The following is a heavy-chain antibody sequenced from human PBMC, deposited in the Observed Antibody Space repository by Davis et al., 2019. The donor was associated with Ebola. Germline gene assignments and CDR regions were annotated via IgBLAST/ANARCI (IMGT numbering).Heavy chain of an antibody. CDR3: ARVLTTVTTGWFDP. Sequence: SETLSLTCTVSGGSVSSGSYYWSWIRQPPGKGLEWIGYIYYSGSTNYNPSLKSRVTISVDTSKNQFSLKLSPVTAADTAVYYCARVLTTVTTGWFDPWGQGTLVTVSS. CDR1: GGSVSSGSYY. V-gene: IGHV4-61*01. CDR2: IYYSGST. D-gene: IGHD4-11*01. J-gene: IGHJ5*02.